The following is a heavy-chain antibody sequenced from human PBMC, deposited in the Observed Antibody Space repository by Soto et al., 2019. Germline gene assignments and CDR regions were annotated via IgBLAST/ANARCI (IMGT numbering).Heavy chain of an antibody. D-gene: IGHD6-19*01. Sequence: QVQLVQSGADVKKPGASVKVSCKASGYNFTSYGISWVRQAPGQGLEWMGWISPHNDRTKYARRFQDRVTKTTETPTSTVYMELGSLRSDDTAVYYWARDLYYSSGRYFDHDAFDSWGQWTVVIVS. CDR3: ARDLYYSSGRYFDHDAFDS. CDR2: ISPHNDRT. CDR1: GYNFTSYG. J-gene: IGHJ3*02. V-gene: IGHV1-18*01.